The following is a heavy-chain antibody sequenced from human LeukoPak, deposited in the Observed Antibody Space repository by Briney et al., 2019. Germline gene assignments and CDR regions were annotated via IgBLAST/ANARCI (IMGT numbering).Heavy chain of an antibody. CDR1: GFIFSNYG. CDR3: ATMQWLEGVDWFDP. D-gene: IGHD6-19*01. CDR2: IRYDESDK. Sequence: GGSLRLSCAASGFIFSNYGMHWVRQAPGKGLEWVAFIRYDESDKFYADSVKGRFTISRDNSKNILFLQMNSLRAEDTAVYYCATMQWLEGVDWFDPWGQGTLVTVSS. V-gene: IGHV3-30*02. J-gene: IGHJ5*02.